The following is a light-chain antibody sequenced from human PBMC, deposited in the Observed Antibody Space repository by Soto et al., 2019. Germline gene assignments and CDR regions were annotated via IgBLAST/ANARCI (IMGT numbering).Light chain of an antibody. CDR1: ISDIGGYNF. J-gene: IGLJ2*01. CDR3: SSYTPSSLV. Sequence: QSVLTQPASVSGSPGQSITISCTGTISDIGGYNFISWYQHHPGKAPKLVIYDVNNGPSGISYRFSGSKSGNTASLTISGLQAEDEADYYCSSYTPSSLVFGGGTKLTVL. V-gene: IGLV2-14*01. CDR2: DVN.